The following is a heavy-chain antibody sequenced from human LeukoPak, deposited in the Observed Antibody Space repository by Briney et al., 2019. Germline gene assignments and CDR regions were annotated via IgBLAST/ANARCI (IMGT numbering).Heavy chain of an antibody. CDR2: IYHSGST. D-gene: IGHD5-18*01. V-gene: IGHV4-30-2*01. J-gene: IGHJ4*02. CDR1: GGSISSGGYY. Sequence: SETLSLTCTVSGGSISSGGYYWSWIRQHPGKGLEWIGYIYHSGSTYYNPSLKSRVTISVDRSKNQFSLKLSSVTAADTAVYYRARGGGTAMAPWYYFDYWGQGTLVTVSS. CDR3: ARGGGTAMAPWYYFDY.